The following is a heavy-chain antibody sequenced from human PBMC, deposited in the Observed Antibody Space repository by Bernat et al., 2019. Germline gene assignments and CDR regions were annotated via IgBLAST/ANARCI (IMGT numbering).Heavy chain of an antibody. CDR2: ISINGDYT. Sequence: QVQLVESGGGVVQPGGSLRLSCSASGFTFSSYAMHWVRQAPGKRLEYVSAISINGDYTYYADSVKGRFTISRDNSKNTLYLQMNSLRAEDTAVYYCARSSPTVTTNDAFDIWGQGTMVTVSS. CDR3: ARSSPTVTTNDAFDI. V-gene: IGHV3-64*04. CDR1: GFTFSSYA. D-gene: IGHD4-17*01. J-gene: IGHJ3*02.